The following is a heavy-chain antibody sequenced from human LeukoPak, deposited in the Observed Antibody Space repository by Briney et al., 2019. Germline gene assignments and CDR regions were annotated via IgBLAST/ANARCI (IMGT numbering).Heavy chain of an antibody. V-gene: IGHV1-2*02. CDR1: GYTFTGYY. D-gene: IGHD3-3*01. CDR2: INPNSGGT. CDR3: ARVFRPIFPPGGNWFDP. J-gene: IGHJ5*02. Sequence: ASVKVSCKASGYTFTGYYMHWVRQAPGQGLEWMGWINPNSGGTNYAQKFRGRVTMTRDTSISTAYMELSRLRSDDTAVYYCARVFRPIFPPGGNWFDPWGQGTLVTVSS.